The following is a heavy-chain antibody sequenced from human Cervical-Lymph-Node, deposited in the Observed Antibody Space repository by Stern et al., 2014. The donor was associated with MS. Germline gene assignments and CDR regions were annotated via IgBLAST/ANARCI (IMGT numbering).Heavy chain of an antibody. Sequence: VQLEESGPGLVKPSESLSLTCTVSGGSITSYYCSWIRKPPGTGLECIGYIHYSGSTAYNPSLKSRVTISVDSSKNQFSLRLSSATAADTAVYYCARGRMYHFDSWGQGTLVTVSS. J-gene: IGHJ4*02. V-gene: IGHV4-59*01. CDR1: GGSITSYY. D-gene: IGHD2-8*01. CDR2: IHYSGST. CDR3: ARGRMYHFDS.